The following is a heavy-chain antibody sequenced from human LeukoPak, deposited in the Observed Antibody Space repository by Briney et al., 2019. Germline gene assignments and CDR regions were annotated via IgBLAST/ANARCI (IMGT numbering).Heavy chain of an antibody. CDR1: GGSISSSSYY. Sequence: SETLSLTCTVSGGSISSSSYYWSWIRQPPGKGLEWIGYIYYSGSTNYNPSLKSRVTISVDTSKNQFSLKLSSVTAADTAVYYCARAMIVVPNPLDAFDIWGQGTMVTVSS. V-gene: IGHV4-61*01. CDR2: IYYSGST. CDR3: ARAMIVVPNPLDAFDI. J-gene: IGHJ3*02. D-gene: IGHD3-22*01.